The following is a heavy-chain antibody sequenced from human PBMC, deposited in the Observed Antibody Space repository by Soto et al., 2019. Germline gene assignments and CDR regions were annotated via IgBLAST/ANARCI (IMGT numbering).Heavy chain of an antibody. D-gene: IGHD2-2*01. CDR1: GFTFSLYP. J-gene: IGHJ3*01. V-gene: IGHV3-48*03. CDR2: ISASNSTI. Sequence: GSLRLSCAASGFTFSLYPMNWVRQAPGKGLEWLSYISASNSTIYYADSVKGRFTISRDNAKESLDLQMNGLRDDDTAVYYCARVGRGFCSSARCYTDGFDLWGQGTVVTVS. CDR3: ARVGRGFCSSARCYTDGFDL.